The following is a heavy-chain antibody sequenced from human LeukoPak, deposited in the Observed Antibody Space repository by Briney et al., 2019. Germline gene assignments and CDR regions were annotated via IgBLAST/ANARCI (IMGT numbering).Heavy chain of an antibody. Sequence: GRSLRLSCAASGFTFDDYAMHWVRQAPGKGLEWVSGISWNSGSIGYADSVKGRFTISRDNAKNSLYLQMNSLRAEDTALYYCAKGKLDCSGGSCYSLSSYYFDYWGQGTLVTVSS. V-gene: IGHV3-9*01. D-gene: IGHD2-15*01. CDR1: GFTFDDYA. CDR3: AKGKLDCSGGSCYSLSSYYFDY. J-gene: IGHJ4*02. CDR2: ISWNSGSI.